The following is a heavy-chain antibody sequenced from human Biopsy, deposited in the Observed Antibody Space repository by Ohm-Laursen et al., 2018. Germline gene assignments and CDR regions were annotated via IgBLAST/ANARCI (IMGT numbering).Heavy chain of an antibody. CDR2: ITQSGST. D-gene: IGHD1-26*01. CDR1: GGSFNGYF. J-gene: IGHJ3*02. CDR3: ARGTGRYYVYGAFDI. V-gene: IGHV4-34*01. Sequence: SDTLSLTCAVYGGSFNGYFWSWIRQPPGKGLEWIGDITQSGSTNYNLSLESRVTMSVDTSKNQFSLNLRSVTAADTAVYYCARGTGRYYVYGAFDIWGQGTVVTVSS.